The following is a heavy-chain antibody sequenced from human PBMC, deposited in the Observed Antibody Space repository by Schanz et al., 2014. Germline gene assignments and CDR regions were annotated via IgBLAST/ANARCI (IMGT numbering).Heavy chain of an antibody. V-gene: IGHV3-30*02. Sequence: QVRLVESGGGVVQPGGSLRLSCAASGFTFSTTGMHWVRQAPGKGLVWVTYIRYDGINKYYADSVKGRFTVSRDNAKSTLFLQMDSLRPEDTAIYYCVRDYNWGFDNWGQGTLVTVSS. J-gene: IGHJ4*02. CDR3: VRDYNWGFDN. CDR1: GFTFSTTG. D-gene: IGHD7-27*01. CDR2: IRYDGINK.